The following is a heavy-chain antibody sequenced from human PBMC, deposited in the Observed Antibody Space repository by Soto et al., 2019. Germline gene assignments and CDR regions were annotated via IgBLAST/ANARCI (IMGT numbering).Heavy chain of an antibody. J-gene: IGHJ4*02. Sequence: ASVKVSCKASGYTFTSYDINWVRQATGQGLEWMGWMNPNSGNTGYAQKFQGRVTMTRNTSISTAYMELSSLRSEDTAVYYCARGFRITIFGVAQPSGYWGQGTLVTVS. CDR2: MNPNSGNT. CDR3: ARGFRITIFGVAQPSGY. D-gene: IGHD3-3*01. CDR1: GYTFTSYD. V-gene: IGHV1-8*01.